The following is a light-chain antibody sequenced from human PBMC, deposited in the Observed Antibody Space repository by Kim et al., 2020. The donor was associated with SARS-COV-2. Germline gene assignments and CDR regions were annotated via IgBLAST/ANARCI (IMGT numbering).Light chain of an antibody. CDR2: DVS. V-gene: IGLV2-11*01. J-gene: IGLJ1*01. CDR3: CSYAGNCHV. CDR1: SSDVGAYKY. Sequence: QSALTQPRSVSGSPGQSVTISCTGTSSDVGAYKYVSWYQQHPGKAPKLMTYDVSQRPLGVPDRFPGSKSGNTASLTISGLQAEDEADYYCCSYAGNCHVFGTGTKVTVL.